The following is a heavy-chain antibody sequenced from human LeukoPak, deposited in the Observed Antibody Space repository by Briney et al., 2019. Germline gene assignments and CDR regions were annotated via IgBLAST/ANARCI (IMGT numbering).Heavy chain of an antibody. CDR1: GFTFSIYG. V-gene: IGHV3-23*01. J-gene: IGHJ4*02. Sequence: PGGSLRLSCAASGFTFSIYGMSWVRQAPGKGLEWVSVISGRDGSTYYADSVKGRFTISRDNSKSTLFLQMNSLRAEDTAVYYCARNWGLDYWGQGTLVTVSS. D-gene: IGHD7-27*01. CDR2: ISGRDGST. CDR3: ARNWGLDY.